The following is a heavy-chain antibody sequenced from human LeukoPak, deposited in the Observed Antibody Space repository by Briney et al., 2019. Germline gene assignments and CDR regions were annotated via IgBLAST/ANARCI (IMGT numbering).Heavy chain of an antibody. CDR1: GFTFDDYA. J-gene: IGHJ4*02. D-gene: IGHD5-12*01. CDR2: ISWNSGSI. Sequence: PGRSLRLSCAASGFTFDDYAMHWVRQAPGKGLEWVSGISWNSGSIGYADSVKGRFTISRDNAKNSLCLQMNSLRAEDTALYYCAKGWSPRDIVATIWDYWGQGTLVTVSS. CDR3: AKGWSPRDIVATIWDY. V-gene: IGHV3-9*01.